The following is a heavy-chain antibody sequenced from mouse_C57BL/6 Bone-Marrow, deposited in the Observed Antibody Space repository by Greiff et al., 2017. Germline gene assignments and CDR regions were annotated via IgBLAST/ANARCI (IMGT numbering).Heavy chain of an antibody. V-gene: IGHV14-4*01. CDR2: IDPENGDT. J-gene: IGHJ1*03. D-gene: IGHD1-1*01. Sequence: DVKLQESGAELVRPGASVKLSCTASGFNIKDDYMHWVKQRPEQGLEWIGWIDPENGDTEYASKFQGKATITADPSSNPAYLQLSSLTSEDTAVYYCTTSTTVVADWYFDVWGTGTTVTVSS. CDR3: TTSTTVVADWYFDV. CDR1: GFNIKDDY.